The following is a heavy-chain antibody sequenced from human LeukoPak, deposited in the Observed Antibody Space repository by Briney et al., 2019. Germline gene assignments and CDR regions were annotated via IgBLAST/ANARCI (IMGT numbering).Heavy chain of an antibody. CDR2: IGRTGGIT. J-gene: IGHJ3*02. V-gene: IGHV3-23*01. CDR3: ATKSSDYTGSRGAFDI. CDR1: GFTFSGHA. Sequence: PGGSLRLSCAVSGFTFSGHAVSWARQAPGKGLEWVSVIGRTGGITYYADSVKGRFIISRDNSKNMLFLQMNNLRAEDTAIYYCATKSSDYTGSRGAFDIWGHGTMVTVPS. D-gene: IGHD1-26*01.